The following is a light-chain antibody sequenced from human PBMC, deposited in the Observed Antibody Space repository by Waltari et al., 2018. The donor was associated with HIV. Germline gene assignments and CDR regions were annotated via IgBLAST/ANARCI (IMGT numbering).Light chain of an antibody. J-gene: IGLJ1*01. V-gene: IGLV1-47*01. CDR1: SPKIGSKY. CDR3: AAWDDSLSVVYV. Sequence: QSVLTPPPSASGTPGQRAHSPCSGSSPKIGSKYEYRYHQPPGTDPQLLIQRNNQRPSGVPHRFSGSKSGTSASLAISVLRSEDDADYYCAAWDDSLSVVYVFGTGTKVTVL. CDR2: RNN.